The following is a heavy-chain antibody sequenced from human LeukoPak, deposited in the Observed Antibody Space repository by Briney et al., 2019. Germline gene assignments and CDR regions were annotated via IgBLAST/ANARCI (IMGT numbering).Heavy chain of an antibody. V-gene: IGHV1-24*01. CDR2: FDPEDGET. Sequence: ASVKVSCKFSGYTLTELSMHWVRQAPGKGLEWMGGFDPEDGETIYAQKFQGRVTMTEDTSTDTAYMELSSLRSEDTAVYYCHGSGSYGGPRDYWGQGTLVTVSS. CDR3: HGSGSYGGPRDY. CDR1: GYTLTELS. J-gene: IGHJ4*02. D-gene: IGHD3-10*01.